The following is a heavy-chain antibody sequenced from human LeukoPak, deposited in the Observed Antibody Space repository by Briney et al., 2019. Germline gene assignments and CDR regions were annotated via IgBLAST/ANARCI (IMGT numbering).Heavy chain of an antibody. V-gene: IGHV4-59*01. D-gene: IGHD3-22*01. CDR3: ARGVHYYDSSGSPGYFQH. CDR2: IYYSGST. Sequence: SETLSLTCTGSGGSITGYYWSWIRQPPGKGLEWIGYIYYSGSTNYNPSLKSRVTISVDTSKNQFSLKLSSVTAADTAVYYCARGVHYYDSSGSPGYFQHWGQGTLVTVSS. CDR1: GGSITGYY. J-gene: IGHJ1*01.